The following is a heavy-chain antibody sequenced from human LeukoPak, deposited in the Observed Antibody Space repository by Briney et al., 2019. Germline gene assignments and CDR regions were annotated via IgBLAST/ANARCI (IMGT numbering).Heavy chain of an antibody. CDR2: INHSGST. Sequence: SETLSLTCAVYGGSFSGYYWSWIRQPPGKGLEWIGEINHSGSTNYNPSLKSRVTISVDTSKKQFSLKLSSVTAADTAVYYCARDRGSSGWLDYWGQGTLVTVSS. D-gene: IGHD6-19*01. V-gene: IGHV4-34*01. CDR3: ARDRGSSGWLDY. CDR1: GGSFSGYY. J-gene: IGHJ4*02.